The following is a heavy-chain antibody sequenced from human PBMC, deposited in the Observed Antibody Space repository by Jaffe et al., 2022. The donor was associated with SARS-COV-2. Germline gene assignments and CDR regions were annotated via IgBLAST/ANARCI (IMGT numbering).Heavy chain of an antibody. CDR2: IWYDGSNK. CDR1: GFTFSSYG. J-gene: IGHJ4*02. D-gene: IGHD2-21*02. Sequence: QVQLVESGGGVVQPGRSLRLSCAASGFTFSSYGMHWVRQAPGKGLEWVAVIWYDGSNKYYADSVKGRFTISRDNSKNTLYLQMNSLRAEDTAVYYCARDPHTVVTHNFDYWGQGTLVTVSS. CDR3: ARDPHTVVTHNFDY. V-gene: IGHV3-33*01.